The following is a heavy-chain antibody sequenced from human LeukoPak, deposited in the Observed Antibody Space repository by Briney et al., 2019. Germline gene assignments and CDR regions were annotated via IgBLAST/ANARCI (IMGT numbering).Heavy chain of an antibody. J-gene: IGHJ4*02. CDR2: INHSGST. D-gene: IGHD4-17*01. CDR3: ARAHYGGNPYYFDY. CDR1: GGSFSGYY. V-gene: IGHV4-34*01. Sequence: PSETLSLTCAVYGGSFSGYYWSWIRQPPGKGLEWIGEINHSGSTNYNPSLKSRVTISVDTSKNQFSLKLSSVTAADTAVYYCARAHYGGNPYYFDYWGQGTLVTVSS.